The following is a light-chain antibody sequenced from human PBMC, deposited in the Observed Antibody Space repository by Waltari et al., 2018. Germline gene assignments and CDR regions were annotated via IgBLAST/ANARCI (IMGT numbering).Light chain of an antibody. V-gene: IGLV2-14*01. CDR1: SSDVGAYNY. CDR2: EVS. CDR3: SSKSTSSTLVV. Sequence: QSALTQPASVSGSPGQSITISCTGTSSDVGAYNYVSWYQQHPGKAPKIMIYEVSNQYPGVSNRFSGSKSGNTASLTISGLQAEDEADYYCSSKSTSSTLVVFGGGTKLTVL. J-gene: IGLJ2*01.